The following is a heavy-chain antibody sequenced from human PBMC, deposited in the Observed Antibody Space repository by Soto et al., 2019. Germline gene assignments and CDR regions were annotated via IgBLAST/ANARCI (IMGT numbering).Heavy chain of an antibody. Sequence: GSLRLSCAASGFTFASHAMTWVRQAPGKGLEWVSAITFTGDYSSYADSVKGRFTISRDNSKNTLNLQMNSLRADDTAVYYCARAASGSGSETYYNDYWGQGTLVTVSS. CDR2: ITFTGDYS. D-gene: IGHD3-10*01. J-gene: IGHJ4*02. CDR3: ARAASGSGSETYYNDY. CDR1: GFTFASHA. V-gene: IGHV3-23*01.